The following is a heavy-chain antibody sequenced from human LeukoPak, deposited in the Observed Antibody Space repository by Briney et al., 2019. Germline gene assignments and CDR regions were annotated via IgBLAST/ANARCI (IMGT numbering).Heavy chain of an antibody. CDR2: ISYDGSRM. J-gene: IGHJ4*02. CDR3: ARELGHYGLDS. CDR1: GEIFSGHA. Sequence: PGESLRLSCEPSGEIFSGHAMHWVRQAPGKGLEWVALISYDGSRMYFAESVKGRFTISRENSKSTLYLQTNSLRTEDTAVYYCARELGHYGLDSWGQGTLVTVSS. D-gene: IGHD3-10*01. V-gene: IGHV3-30*04.